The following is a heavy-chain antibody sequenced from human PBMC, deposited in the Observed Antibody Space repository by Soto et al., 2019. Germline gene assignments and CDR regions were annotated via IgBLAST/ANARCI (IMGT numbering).Heavy chain of an antibody. CDR3: AGCRGVYDHRGEVSFAY. CDR2: IIPIFGTE. J-gene: IGHJ4*02. D-gene: IGHD5-12*01. Sequence: QVQLVQSGAEVKKPGDSVTVSCNASGGTFSSYAISWVRQAPGQGLEWMGGIIPIFGTEHYAQKFQGSVTITADESKGTACMALSSLGSEDTAVYYWAGCRGVYDHRGEVSFAYWGQGTLVTVSS. CDR1: GGTFSSYA. V-gene: IGHV1-69*01.